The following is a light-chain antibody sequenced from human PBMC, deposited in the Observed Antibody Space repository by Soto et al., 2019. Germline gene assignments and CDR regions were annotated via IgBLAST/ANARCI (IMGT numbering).Light chain of an antibody. Sequence: EIVLTQSPATLSLAPGDRANLSCRASQSVSTKNLAWYQQTPGQAPRLLIFGASSRATGISDRFSGSGSGTAFSITISRLEPEDFSVYYCQQFGSSPPYTFGQGTKVEIK. J-gene: IGKJ2*01. CDR2: GAS. V-gene: IGKV3-20*01. CDR3: QQFGSSPPYT. CDR1: QSVSTKN.